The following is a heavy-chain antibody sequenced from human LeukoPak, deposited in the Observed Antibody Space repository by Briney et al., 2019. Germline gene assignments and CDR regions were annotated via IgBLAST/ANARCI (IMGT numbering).Heavy chain of an antibody. CDR3: ASVGYSSGWYFDY. D-gene: IGHD6-19*01. CDR2: IIPIFGTA. V-gene: IGHV1-69*05. CDR1: GGTFSSYA. J-gene: IGHJ4*02. Sequence: ASVKVSCKASGGTFSSYAISWVRQAPGQGLEWMGRIIPIFGTANYAQKFQGRVTITTDESTSTAYMELSSLRSEDTAVYYCASVGYSSGWYFDYWGQGTLVTVSS.